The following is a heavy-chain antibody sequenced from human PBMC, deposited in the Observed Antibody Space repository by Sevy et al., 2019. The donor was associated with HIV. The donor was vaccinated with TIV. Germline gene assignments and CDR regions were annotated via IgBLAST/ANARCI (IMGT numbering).Heavy chain of an antibody. V-gene: IGHV3-53*01. Sequence: GESLKISCAASGFTVSSNYMSWVRQAPGKGLEWVSVIYSGGSTYYADSVEGRFTISRDNSKNTLYLQMNSLRAEDTAVYYCARGLDFWSGYLDYWGQGTLVTVSS. CDR1: GFTVSSNY. CDR2: IYSGGST. CDR3: ARGLDFWSGYLDY. J-gene: IGHJ4*02. D-gene: IGHD3-3*01.